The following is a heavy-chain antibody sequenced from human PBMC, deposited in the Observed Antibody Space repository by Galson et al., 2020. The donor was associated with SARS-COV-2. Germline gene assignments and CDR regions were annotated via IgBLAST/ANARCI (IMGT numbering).Heavy chain of an antibody. Sequence: ASVQVSCKASGYTFTDYYMHWVRQAPGQGLEWMGWINPNSGGTNYAQKFQGRVTMTRDTSTSTAYMELSRLRSDDTAVYYCARDQGGGSYRLGFDYWGQGTLVTVSS. J-gene: IGHJ4*02. CDR2: INPNSGGT. CDR3: ARDQGGGSYRLGFDY. CDR1: GYTFTDYY. V-gene: IGHV1-2*02. D-gene: IGHD1-26*01.